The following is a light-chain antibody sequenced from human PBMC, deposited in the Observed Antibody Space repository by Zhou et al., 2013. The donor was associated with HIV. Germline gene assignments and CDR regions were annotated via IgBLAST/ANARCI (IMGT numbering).Light chain of an antibody. CDR1: ESLNNW. V-gene: IGKV1-5*03. CDR2: RAS. CDR3: QQYNSYVRT. J-gene: IGKJ1*01. Sequence: DIQMTQSPSTLSASVGDRVTITCRASESLNNWLAWYQQKPGKAPKLLIHRASSLETDVPSRFSGSGSGTEFTLTISSLQPDDFATYYCQQYNSYVRTFGQGTKVEIK.